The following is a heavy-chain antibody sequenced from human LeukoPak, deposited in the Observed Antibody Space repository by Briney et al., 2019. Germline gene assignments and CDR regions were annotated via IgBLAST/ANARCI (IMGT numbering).Heavy chain of an antibody. V-gene: IGHV3-30-3*01. Sequence: PGRSLRLSCAASGFTFSSYAMHWVRQAPGKGLEWVAVISYDGSNKYYADSVKGRFTISRDNSKNTLYLQMNSLRAEDTAVYYCARENLQGDTWIQTPVDYWGQGTLVTVSS. CDR1: GFTFSSYA. J-gene: IGHJ4*02. CDR2: ISYDGSNK. CDR3: ARENLQGDTWIQTPVDY. D-gene: IGHD5-18*01.